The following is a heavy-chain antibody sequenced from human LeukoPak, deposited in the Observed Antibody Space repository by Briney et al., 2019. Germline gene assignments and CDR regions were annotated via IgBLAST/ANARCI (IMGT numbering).Heavy chain of an antibody. CDR2: ISSNGGST. CDR3: ARGGQSKYDSSGYLNYFDY. J-gene: IGHJ4*02. CDR1: GFTFSSYV. D-gene: IGHD3-22*01. V-gene: IGHV3-64*01. Sequence: PGGSLRLSCAASGFTFSSYVMYWVRQAPGKGLEYVSSISSNGGSTYYANSVKSRFTISRDNSKNTLYLHMGSLRAEDMAVYYCARGGQSKYDSSGYLNYFDYWGQGTLVTVSS.